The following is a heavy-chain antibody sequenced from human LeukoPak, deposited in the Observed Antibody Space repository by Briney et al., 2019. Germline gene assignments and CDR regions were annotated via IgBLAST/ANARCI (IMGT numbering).Heavy chain of an antibody. Sequence: SETLSLTCAVYGGSFSGYYWSWIRQPPGKGLEWIGEINHSGSTNYNPSLKSRVTISVDTSKNQFSLKLSSVTAADTAVYYCARDPVYSSSSGRRAFDIWGQGTMVTVSS. CDR3: ARDPVYSSSSGRRAFDI. D-gene: IGHD6-6*01. CDR1: GGSFSGYY. CDR2: INHSGST. J-gene: IGHJ3*02. V-gene: IGHV4-34*01.